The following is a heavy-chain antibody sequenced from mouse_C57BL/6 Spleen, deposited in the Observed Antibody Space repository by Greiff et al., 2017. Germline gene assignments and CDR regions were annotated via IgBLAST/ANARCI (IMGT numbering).Heavy chain of an antibody. Sequence: QVQLQQSGAELVRPGASVTLSCKASGYTFTDYEMHWVKQTPVHGLEWIGAIDPETGGTAYNQKFKGKAILTADKSSSTAYMELRSLTSEGSAVYYCTKGYDYDEFAYWGQGTLVTVSA. CDR2: IDPETGGT. CDR1: GYTFTDYE. J-gene: IGHJ3*01. D-gene: IGHD2-4*01. V-gene: IGHV1-15*01. CDR3: TKGYDYDEFAY.